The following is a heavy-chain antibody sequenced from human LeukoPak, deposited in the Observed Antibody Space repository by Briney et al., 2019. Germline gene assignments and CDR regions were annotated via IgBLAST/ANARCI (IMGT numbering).Heavy chain of an antibody. CDR2: MNPNSGNT. V-gene: IGHV1-8*01. CDR1: GYTFSSYD. D-gene: IGHD2-8*02. J-gene: IGHJ6*03. Sequence: ASVKVSCKASGYTFSSYDINWVRQATGQGLEWMGWMNPNSGNTGYAQKFQGRVTMTRNTSINTAYMELSSLRSEDTAVYYCARGGYWSYYYYYMDVWGKGTTVTISS. CDR3: ARGGYWSYYYYYMDV.